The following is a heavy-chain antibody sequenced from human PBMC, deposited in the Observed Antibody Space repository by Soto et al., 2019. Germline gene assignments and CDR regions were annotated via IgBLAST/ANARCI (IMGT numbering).Heavy chain of an antibody. Sequence: QVQLVESGGGVVQPGRSLRLSCAASGFTFSSYGMHWVRQAPGKGLEWVAVISYDGSNKYYADSVKGRFTISRDNSKNTLYLQMNSLRAEDAAVYYCAKVEAGYPALFQHWGQGTLVTVSS. V-gene: IGHV3-30*18. CDR3: AKVEAGYPALFQH. CDR2: ISYDGSNK. J-gene: IGHJ1*01. CDR1: GFTFSSYG. D-gene: IGHD5-12*01.